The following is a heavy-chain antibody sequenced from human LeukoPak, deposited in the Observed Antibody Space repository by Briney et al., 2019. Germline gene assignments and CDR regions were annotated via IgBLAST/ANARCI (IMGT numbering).Heavy chain of an antibody. CDR1: RFTFSSHG. CDR3: AKEKYRGYSYGSGDY. J-gene: IGHJ4*02. Sequence: PGRSLRLSCVASRFTFSSHGMHWVRQAPGKGLEWVAAISFDGSNKYYADSVKGRFTISRDNSKNTLYLQMNSLRVEDTAVYYCAKEKYRGYSYGSGDYWGQGTLVTVSS. D-gene: IGHD5-18*01. CDR2: ISFDGSNK. V-gene: IGHV3-30*18.